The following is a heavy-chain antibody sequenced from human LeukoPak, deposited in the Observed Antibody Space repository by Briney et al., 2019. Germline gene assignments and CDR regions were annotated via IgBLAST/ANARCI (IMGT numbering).Heavy chain of an antibody. Sequence: GASVKVSCKASGYTFTGYYMHWVRQAPGQGLEWMGWINPNSGGTNYAQKFQGRVTMTRDTSISTAYMELSRLRSDDTAVYYCARVGWFDGSGSSTAPFDYWGQGTLVTVSS. CDR1: GYTFTGYY. D-gene: IGHD3-10*01. CDR3: ARVGWFDGSGSSTAPFDY. V-gene: IGHV1-2*02. CDR2: INPNSGGT. J-gene: IGHJ4*02.